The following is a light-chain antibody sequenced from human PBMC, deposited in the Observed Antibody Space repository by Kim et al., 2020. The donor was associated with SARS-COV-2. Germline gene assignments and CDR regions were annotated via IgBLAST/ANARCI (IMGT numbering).Light chain of an antibody. V-gene: IGLV3-19*01. CDR2: YKS. Sequence: SSELTQDPAVSVALGQTVRITCQGDSLRNFDANWYQQKPGQAPVLVIYYKSNRPSGIPDRFSGSSSGATASLTITEAQAEDEADYYCNSRDISGNHVVFGGWTKLTVL. J-gene: IGLJ2*01. CDR3: NSRDISGNHVV. CDR1: SLRNFD.